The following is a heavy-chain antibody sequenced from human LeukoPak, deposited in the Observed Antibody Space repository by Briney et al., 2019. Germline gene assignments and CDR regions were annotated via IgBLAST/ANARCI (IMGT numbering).Heavy chain of an antibody. J-gene: IGHJ4*02. CDR1: GGSFSGYY. CDR3: ARSGSSGFDY. CDR2: INHSGST. Sequence: SETLSLTCAVYGGSFSGYYWSWIRQPPGKGLEWIGEINHSGSTNYNPSLKSRVTISVDTSKNQFSLKLSSVTAADTAVYYCARSGSSGFDYWGQGTLVNVSS. V-gene: IGHV4-34*01. D-gene: IGHD1-26*01.